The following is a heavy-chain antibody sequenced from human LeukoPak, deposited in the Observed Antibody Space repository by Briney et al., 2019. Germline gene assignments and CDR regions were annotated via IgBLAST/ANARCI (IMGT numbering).Heavy chain of an antibody. CDR3: VRVSGSYHFDY. J-gene: IGHJ4*02. V-gene: IGHV3-72*01. D-gene: IGHD1-26*01. CDR2: TRKKVNSYTT. Sequence: PGGSLRLSCAASGFIFSDHYMDWVRQAPGKGREWVGRTRKKVNSYTTEYAASVRGRFIISRDDSKNSLYLQMNSLKTEDTAVYYCVRVSGSYHFDYWGQGTLVTVSS. CDR1: GFIFSDHY.